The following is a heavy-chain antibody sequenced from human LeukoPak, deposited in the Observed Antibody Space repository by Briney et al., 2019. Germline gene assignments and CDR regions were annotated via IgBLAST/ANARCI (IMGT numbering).Heavy chain of an antibody. CDR2: INSDGSSI. CDR1: GFTFSSYW. Sequence: SGGSLRLSCAASGFTFSSYWMHWVRQAPGKGLVWVSRINSDGSSINYADSVKGRFTISRDNAKNTLYLQMNSLRVEDTAVYYCAREGRVSGYDFDCWGQGTLVTVSS. J-gene: IGHJ4*02. V-gene: IGHV3-74*01. CDR3: AREGRVSGYDFDC. D-gene: IGHD5-12*01.